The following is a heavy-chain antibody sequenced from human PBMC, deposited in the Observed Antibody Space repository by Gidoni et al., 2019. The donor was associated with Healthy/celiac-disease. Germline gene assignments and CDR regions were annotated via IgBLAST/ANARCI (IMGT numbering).Heavy chain of an antibody. V-gene: IGHV3-21*01. CDR3: AGSSGTRDYYYGMDV. CDR1: GVTFSSYS. D-gene: IGHD6-19*01. J-gene: IGHJ6*02. CDR2: ISSSSSYI. Sequence: EVQLVASGGGLVKPGGSLRLSCAASGVTFSSYSMNWVRQAPGKGLEWVSSISSSSSYIYYADSVKGRFTISRDNAKNSLYLQMNSLRAEDTAVYYCAGSSGTRDYYYGMDVWGQGTTVTVSS.